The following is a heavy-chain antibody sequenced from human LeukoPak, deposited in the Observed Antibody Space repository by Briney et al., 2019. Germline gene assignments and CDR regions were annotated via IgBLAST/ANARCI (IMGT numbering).Heavy chain of an antibody. CDR3: ARGGLSTGLDY. CDR2: VNNDGSST. D-gene: IGHD5/OR15-5a*01. Sequence: PGGSLRLSCAASGSSFNKHWMHWVRQAPGKGLVWVSYVNNDGSSTSYADSVKGRFTISRDNAKNTLYLQMNSLRAEDTAVYYCARGGLSTGLDYWGQGTLVTVSS. CDR1: GSSFNKHW. J-gene: IGHJ4*02. V-gene: IGHV3-74*01.